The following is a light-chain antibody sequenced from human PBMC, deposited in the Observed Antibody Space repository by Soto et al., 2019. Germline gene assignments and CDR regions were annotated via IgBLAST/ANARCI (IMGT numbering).Light chain of an antibody. Sequence: VLTQPPSASGSPGQSVTISCTGTSNDVGGYNYVSWYQQHPGKAPKLMIYEVNKRPSGVPDRFSGSKSGNTASLTVSGLQGEDEADYYCSSFAVSNSFVFGTGTKVTVL. CDR1: SNDVGGYNY. V-gene: IGLV2-8*01. J-gene: IGLJ1*01. CDR2: EVN. CDR3: SSFAVSNSFV.